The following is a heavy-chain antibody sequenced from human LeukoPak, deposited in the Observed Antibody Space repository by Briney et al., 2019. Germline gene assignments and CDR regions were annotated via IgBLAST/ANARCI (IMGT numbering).Heavy chain of an antibody. CDR2: IYYSGST. V-gene: IGHV4-59*01. Sequence: SETLSLTCTVSGGSISSYYWSWIRQPPGKGLEWIGYIYYSGSTNYNPSLKSRVTISVDTSKNQFSLKLSSVTAADTAVYYCASYGDEDAFDIWGQGTMVTVSS. J-gene: IGHJ3*02. CDR1: GGSISSYY. CDR3: ASYGDEDAFDI. D-gene: IGHD4-17*01.